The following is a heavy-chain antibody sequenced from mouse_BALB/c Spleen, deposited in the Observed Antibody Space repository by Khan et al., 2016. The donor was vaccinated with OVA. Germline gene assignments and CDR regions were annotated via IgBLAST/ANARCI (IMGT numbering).Heavy chain of an antibody. V-gene: IGHV1-77*01. CDR3: ARRNYFGYTFAY. CDR1: GYTFTDYY. Sequence: QVQLQQSGAELARPGASVKLSCKASGYTFTDYYINWVKQRTGQGLEWIGEISPGSGDTYYNEKFKGKATLTADKSSSQAYMQRNSLTSEASAVYFCARRNYFGYTFAYWGQGTLVTVSA. D-gene: IGHD1-2*01. J-gene: IGHJ3*01. CDR2: ISPGSGDT.